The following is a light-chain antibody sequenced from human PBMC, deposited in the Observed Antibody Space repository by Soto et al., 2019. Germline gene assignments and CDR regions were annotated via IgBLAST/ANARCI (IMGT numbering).Light chain of an antibody. CDR3: HQSSSGPWT. V-gene: IGKV3-11*01. CDR1: QSVSSY. Sequence: EIVLTQSPATLSLSPGERATLSCRASQSVSSYLAWYQHKPGQAPRLLMYDVSNRATGIPASFSGRGSGTDFTLTITSIEPEDFAVYYCHQSSSGPWTFGQGTKLEIK. J-gene: IGKJ1*01. CDR2: DVS.